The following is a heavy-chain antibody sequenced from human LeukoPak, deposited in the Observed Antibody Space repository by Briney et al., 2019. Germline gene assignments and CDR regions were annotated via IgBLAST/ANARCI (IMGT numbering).Heavy chain of an antibody. CDR3: ATSRGLAAAGTPGD. J-gene: IGHJ4*02. D-gene: IGHD6-13*01. V-gene: IGHV3-23*01. CDR2: ISGSGGST. Sequence: PGGSLRLSCAASGFTFSSYAMSWVRQAPGKGLEWVSAISGSGGSTYYADSVKGRFTISRDNSKNTLYLQMNSLRAEDTAVYYCATSRGLAAAGTPGDWGQGTLVTVSS. CDR1: GFTFSSYA.